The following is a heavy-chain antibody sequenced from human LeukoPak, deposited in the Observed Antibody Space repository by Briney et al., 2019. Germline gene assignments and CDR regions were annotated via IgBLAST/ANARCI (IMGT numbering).Heavy chain of an antibody. D-gene: IGHD3-22*01. J-gene: IGHJ4*02. CDR1: GYTFTGYY. CDR2: INPNSGGT. CDR3: ARAYYDSSGYYFDY. Sequence: ASVKVSCKASGYTFTGYYMHWVRQAHGQGLEWMGWINPNSGGTNYAQKFQGRVTMTRDTSISTAYMELSRLRSDDTAVYYCARAYYDSSGYYFDYWGQGTLVTVSS. V-gene: IGHV1-2*02.